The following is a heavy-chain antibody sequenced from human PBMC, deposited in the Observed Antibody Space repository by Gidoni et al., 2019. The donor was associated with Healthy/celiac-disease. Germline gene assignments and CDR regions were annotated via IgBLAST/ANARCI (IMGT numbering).Heavy chain of an antibody. Sequence: KPGASVKVSCKASGYTFTSYDINWVRQATGQGLEWMGWMNPNSGNTGYAQKFQGRVTMTRNTSISTAYMELSSLRSEDTAVYYCARKRTYYYDSSGYYYDNWGQGTLVTVSS. V-gene: IGHV1-8*01. CDR1: GYTFTSYD. D-gene: IGHD3-22*01. J-gene: IGHJ4*02. CDR3: ARKRTYYYDSSGYYYDN. CDR2: MNPNSGNT.